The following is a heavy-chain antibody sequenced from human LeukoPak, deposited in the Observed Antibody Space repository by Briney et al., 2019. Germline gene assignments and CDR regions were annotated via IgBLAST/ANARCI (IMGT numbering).Heavy chain of an antibody. V-gene: IGHV1-2*02. J-gene: IGHJ4*02. D-gene: IGHD3-10*01. CDR3: ARESRYGSGSYPPVSFDY. CDR1: GYTFTDYF. Sequence: GASVKVSCKASGYTFTDYFMHWVRQAPGQGLEWMGWINPNSGGTNYAQKFQGRVTMTRDTSISTAYMELSRLRSDDTAVYYCARESRYGSGSYPPVSFDYWGQGTLVTVSS. CDR2: INPNSGGT.